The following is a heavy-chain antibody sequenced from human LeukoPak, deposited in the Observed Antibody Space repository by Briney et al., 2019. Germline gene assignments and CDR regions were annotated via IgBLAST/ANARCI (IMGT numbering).Heavy chain of an antibody. CDR3: ARDRGGSVSHGFDAFDI. D-gene: IGHD3-10*01. CDR2: IKQDGGEK. Sequence: PGGSLRLSCAASGFTFSNYWMNWVRQAPGKGLEWVANIKQDGGEKSYVDSVKGRFTISRDNAKNSLHLQMNSLRAEDTAVYYCARDRGGSVSHGFDAFDIWGQGIMVTVSS. J-gene: IGHJ3*02. V-gene: IGHV3-7*01. CDR1: GFTFSNYW.